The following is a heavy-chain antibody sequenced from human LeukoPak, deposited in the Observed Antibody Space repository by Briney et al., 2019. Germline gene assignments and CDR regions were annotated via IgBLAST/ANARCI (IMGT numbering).Heavy chain of an antibody. V-gene: IGHV1-69*05. Sequence: SVTVSCKASGGTFSSYAFSWVRHPPGQGLEWMGGIIPIYGRANYAQKFLGRGTIITDESTSTPYSQLSSPRPDHTAVYYCSRGVWSGYYGKYHFDYWVQGALLAVSS. D-gene: IGHD3-3*01. CDR2: IIPIYGRA. CDR3: SRGVWSGYYGKYHFDY. CDR1: GGTFSSYA. J-gene: IGHJ4*02.